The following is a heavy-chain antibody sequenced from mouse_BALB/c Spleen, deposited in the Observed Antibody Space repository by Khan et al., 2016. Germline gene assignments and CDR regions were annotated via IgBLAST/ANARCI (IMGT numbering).Heavy chain of an antibody. J-gene: IGHJ4*01. CDR3: ARTGDYPYYAMDY. CDR2: INTNTGEP. Sequence: QIQLVQSGPELKKPGETVKISCKASEYTFTNYGMNWVKQAPGKGLKWMGWINTNTGEPTYAEEFKGRFAFSLEASASTAYLQINNLKNEDSDTYFGARTGDYPYYAMDYWGQGTSVTVSS. V-gene: IGHV9-3*02. D-gene: IGHD2-13*01. CDR1: EYTFTNYG.